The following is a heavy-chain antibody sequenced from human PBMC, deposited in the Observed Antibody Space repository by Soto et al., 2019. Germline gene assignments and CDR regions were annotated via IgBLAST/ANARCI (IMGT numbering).Heavy chain of an antibody. CDR3: AGAEPSDALLGARYYYYYYMDV. Sequence: QVQLVESGGGVVQPGRSLRLSCATSGFTFNSSGMHWVRQAPGKGLEWVAVIWYDGTNKYYADSVKGRFTISRDNAKNTLYLQMNSLRVDDTAVYYCAGAEPSDALLGARYYYYYYMDVGGKGTRVIV. V-gene: IGHV3-33*01. CDR2: IWYDGTNK. J-gene: IGHJ6*03. CDR1: GFTFNSSG. D-gene: IGHD1-26*01.